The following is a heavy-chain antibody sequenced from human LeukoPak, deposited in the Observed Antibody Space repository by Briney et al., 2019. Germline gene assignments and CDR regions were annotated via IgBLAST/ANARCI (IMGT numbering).Heavy chain of an antibody. J-gene: IGHJ4*02. CDR1: GFSVSSDY. CDR2: IYSGGST. CDR3: ARDQYGLGYGSLFDY. V-gene: IGHV3-66*01. Sequence: GGSLRLSCAASGFSVSSDYMSWVRQAPGKGLEWVSVIYSGGSTYYADSVKGRFTISRDNSKNTLYLQMNSLRAEDTAVYYCARDQYGLGYGSLFDYWGQGTLVTVSS. D-gene: IGHD3-10*01.